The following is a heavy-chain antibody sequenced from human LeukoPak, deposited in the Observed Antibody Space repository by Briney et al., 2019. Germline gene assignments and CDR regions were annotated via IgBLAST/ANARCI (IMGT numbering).Heavy chain of an antibody. V-gene: IGHV3-23*01. CDR2: IRGSGSNT. CDR1: GFTFDDYA. Sequence: GGSLRLSCAASGFTFDDYAMHWVRQAPGKGLEWVSGIRGSGSNTYYADSVKGRFTISRDNSKNTLYLHMNSLRAEDTALYYCAKKYYGSGSYWDLDYWGQGTLVTVSS. D-gene: IGHD3-10*01. J-gene: IGHJ4*02. CDR3: AKKYYGSGSYWDLDY.